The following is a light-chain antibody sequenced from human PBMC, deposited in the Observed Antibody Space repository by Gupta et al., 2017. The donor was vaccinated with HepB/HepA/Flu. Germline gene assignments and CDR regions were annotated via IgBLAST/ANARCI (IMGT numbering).Light chain of an antibody. Sequence: QPPSVSGAPGQRVSISCTGSSSNIGAGYDVHWYQQLPGTAPKLLIYGNINRLSGLPDRFSGSKSGTSASLAITGLQAEDEADYYCQSYDSSLSAYVFGTGTKVTVL. V-gene: IGLV1-40*01. J-gene: IGLJ1*01. CDR3: QSYDSSLSAYV. CDR1: SSNIGAGYD. CDR2: GNI.